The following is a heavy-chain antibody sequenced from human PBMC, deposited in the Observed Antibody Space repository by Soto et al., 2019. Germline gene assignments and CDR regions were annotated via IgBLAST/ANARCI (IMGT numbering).Heavy chain of an antibody. V-gene: IGHV1-69*13. CDR3: AREYYYDSSGLYAFDI. CDR1: GGTFSSYA. D-gene: IGHD3-22*01. CDR2: IIPIFGTA. J-gene: IGHJ3*02. Sequence: SVKVSCKASGGTFSSYAISWVRQAPGQGLEWMGGIIPIFGTANYAQKFQGRVTITADESTSTAYMELSSLRSEDTAVYYCAREYYYDSSGLYAFDIWGQGTMVTVSS.